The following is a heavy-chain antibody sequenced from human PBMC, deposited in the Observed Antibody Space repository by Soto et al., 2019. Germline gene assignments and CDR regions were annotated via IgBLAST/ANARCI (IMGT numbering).Heavy chain of an antibody. D-gene: IGHD3-22*01. V-gene: IGHV3-30-3*01. CDR1: GFTFSSYA. CDR3: ARSMIVVGVFDY. J-gene: IGHJ4*02. Sequence: QVQLVESGGGVVQPGRSLRLSCAASGFTFSSYAMHWVRQAPGKGLEWVAGISYDGSNKYYADSVKGRFTISSDKSKNTLYLQMNSLRAEDTAVYYCARSMIVVGVFDYWGQGTLVTVSS. CDR2: ISYDGSNK.